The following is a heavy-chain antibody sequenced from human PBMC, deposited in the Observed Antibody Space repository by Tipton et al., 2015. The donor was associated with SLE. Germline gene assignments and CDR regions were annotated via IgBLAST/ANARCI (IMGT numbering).Heavy chain of an antibody. CDR3: ARARDCSGGSCYENWFDP. Sequence: VQLVPSGAEVKKPGESLKISCKGSGYSFTSYWIGWVRQMPGKGLEWMGIIYPGDSDTRYSPSFQGQVTISADKSISTAYLQWSSLKASDTASYYCARARDCSGGSCYENWFDPWGQGTLVTVSS. D-gene: IGHD2-15*01. CDR2: IYPGDSDT. CDR1: GYSFTSYW. J-gene: IGHJ5*02. V-gene: IGHV5-51*03.